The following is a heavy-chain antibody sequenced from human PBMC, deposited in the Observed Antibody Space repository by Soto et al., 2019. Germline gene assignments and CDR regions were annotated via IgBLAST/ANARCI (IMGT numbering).Heavy chain of an antibody. CDR2: ISGSGGST. J-gene: IGHJ4*02. V-gene: IGHV3-23*01. Sequence: PGGSLRLSCAASGFTFSSYAMSWVRQAPGKGLEWVSAISGSGGSTYYADSVKGRFTISRDNSKNTLYLQMNSLRAEDTAVYYCAKDAPPISYDFWSGYYSGGGTEPFFDYWGQGTLVTVSS. CDR1: GFTFSSYA. D-gene: IGHD3-3*01. CDR3: AKDAPPISYDFWSGYYSGGGTEPFFDY.